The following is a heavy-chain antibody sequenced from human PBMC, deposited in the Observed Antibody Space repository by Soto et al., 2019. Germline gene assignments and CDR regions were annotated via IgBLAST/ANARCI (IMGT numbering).Heavy chain of an antibody. CDR1: GFSFSSYA. D-gene: IGHD3-3*01. CDR2: ITGSGGST. J-gene: IGHJ4*02. CDR3: AKARAQYYDFWSGYPVDY. Sequence: PGGSLRLSCAASGFSFSSYAMSWVRQSPGRGLTWVSVITGSGGSTYYADSVKGRFTISRDNSKNTLYLQMNSLRAEDTAVYYCAKARAQYYDFWSGYPVDYWGQGTLVTVSS. V-gene: IGHV3-23*01.